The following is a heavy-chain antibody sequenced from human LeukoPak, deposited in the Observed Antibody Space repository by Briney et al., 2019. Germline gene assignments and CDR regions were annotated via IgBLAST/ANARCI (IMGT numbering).Heavy chain of an antibody. CDR3: ARARTGDSIGGFDY. D-gene: IGHD7-27*01. CDR1: GFTFSSYA. J-gene: IGHJ4*02. CDR2: ISYDGINK. Sequence: GGSLRLSCAASGFTFSSYAMHWVRQAPGKGLEWVAIISYDGINKYYADSVKGRFTISRDNSKSTLYLQMNSLRAEDTAVYYCARARTGDSIGGFDYWGQGTLVTVSS. V-gene: IGHV3-30-3*01.